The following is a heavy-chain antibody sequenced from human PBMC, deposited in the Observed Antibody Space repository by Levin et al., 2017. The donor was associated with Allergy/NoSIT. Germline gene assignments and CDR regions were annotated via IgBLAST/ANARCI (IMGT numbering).Heavy chain of an antibody. CDR1: GFTFSSYS. CDR3: ARDGKQLVRGSDACKDY. Sequence: GGSLRLSCAASGFTFSSYSMNWVRQAPGKGLEWVSYISSSSSTIYYADSVKGRFTISRDNAKNSLYLQMNSLRAEDTAVYYCARDGKQLVRGSDACKDYWGQGTLVTVSS. D-gene: IGHD6-13*01. J-gene: IGHJ4*02. CDR2: ISSSSSTI. V-gene: IGHV3-48*01.